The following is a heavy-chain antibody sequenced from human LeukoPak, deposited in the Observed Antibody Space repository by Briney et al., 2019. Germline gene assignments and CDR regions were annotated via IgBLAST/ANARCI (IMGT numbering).Heavy chain of an antibody. J-gene: IGHJ4*02. V-gene: IGHV3-30*04. CDR3: ASGLFKYTSGSDLFDY. Sequence: GGSLRLSCAASGFTFSYYAMHWVRQTPGKGLEWVATISFDEKDTYYADSVKGRCTISRDSSKNMLYLQMNSLRLEDTAVFYCASGLFKYTSGSDLFDYWGQGTLVTVSS. CDR1: GFTFSYYA. D-gene: IGHD3-16*01. CDR2: ISFDEKDT.